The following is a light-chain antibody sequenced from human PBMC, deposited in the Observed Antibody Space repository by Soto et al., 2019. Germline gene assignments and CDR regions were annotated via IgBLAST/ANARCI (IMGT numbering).Light chain of an antibody. V-gene: IGLV2-8*01. CDR2: DVT. Sequence: QSVLTQPPSASGSPGQSVTLSCTGASSDVGGYNFVSWYQQHPGKAPKLMIYDVTKRPSGVPDRFSGSKSGNTASLTVSGLQVDDEADYYCSSYAGSSIPVAFGGGTKLTVL. J-gene: IGLJ2*01. CDR1: SSDVGGYNF. CDR3: SSYAGSSIPVA.